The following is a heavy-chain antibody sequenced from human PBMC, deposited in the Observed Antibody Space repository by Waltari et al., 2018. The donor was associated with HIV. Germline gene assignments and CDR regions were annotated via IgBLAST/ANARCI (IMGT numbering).Heavy chain of an antibody. CDR2: IKEDGSEI. D-gene: IGHD4-4*01. Sequence: LVESGGGLVQPGGSLRLSCAVSGFTFNRHWMTWVRQAPGKGLEWVGNIKEDGSEIYYVDSVPGRFTISRDNTKNSVYLQVNSLRVDDTAVYYCARLQWATQTVDHWGQGTLVTVSS. CDR3: ARLQWATQTVDH. V-gene: IGHV3-7*01. J-gene: IGHJ5*02. CDR1: GFTFNRHW.